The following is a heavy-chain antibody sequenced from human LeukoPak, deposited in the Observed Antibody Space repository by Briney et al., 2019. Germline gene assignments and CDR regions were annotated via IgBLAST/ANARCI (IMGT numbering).Heavy chain of an antibody. J-gene: IGHJ4*02. CDR3: ARENLGYCSGDSCYSFDY. CDR1: GYTFTGYY. CDR2: INPNSGGT. D-gene: IGHD2-15*01. V-gene: IGHV1-2*02. Sequence: ASVKVSCKASGYTFTGYYMHWVRQAPGQGLEGMGWINPNSGGTNYAQKFQGRVTMTRDTSISTAYMELSRLRSDDTAVYYCARENLGYCSGDSCYSFDYWSQGTLVTVSS.